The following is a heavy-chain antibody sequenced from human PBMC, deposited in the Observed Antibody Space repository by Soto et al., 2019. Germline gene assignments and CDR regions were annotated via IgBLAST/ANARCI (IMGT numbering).Heavy chain of an antibody. CDR2: INPNSGGT. CDR1: GYTFTGYY. Sequence: ASVKVSCKASGYTFTGYYMHWVRQAPGQGLEWMGWINPNSGGTNYAQKFQGWVTMTRDTSISTAYMELSRLGSDDTAVYYCARGDILLWFGELFKSYYMDVWGKGTTVTVSS. D-gene: IGHD3-10*01. CDR3: ARGDILLWFGELFKSYYMDV. V-gene: IGHV1-2*04. J-gene: IGHJ6*03.